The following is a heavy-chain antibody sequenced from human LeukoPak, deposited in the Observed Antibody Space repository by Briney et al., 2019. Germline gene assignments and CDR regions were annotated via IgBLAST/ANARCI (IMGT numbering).Heavy chain of an antibody. CDR1: GFTFSNYW. J-gene: IGHJ4*02. D-gene: IGHD1-26*01. CDR3: ASGGSYYPLFDY. V-gene: IGHV3-7*01. CDR2: IKQDGSEK. Sequence: PGGSLRLSCAASGFTFSNYWMSWVRQAPGKGLEWVANIKQDGSEKYYVESVKGRFTISRDNAKNSLYLQMNRQRAEVTALYYCASGGSYYPLFDYWGQGTLVTVSS.